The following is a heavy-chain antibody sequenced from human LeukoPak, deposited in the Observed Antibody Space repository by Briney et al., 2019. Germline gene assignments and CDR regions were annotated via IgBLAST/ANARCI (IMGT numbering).Heavy chain of an antibody. J-gene: IGHJ6*03. CDR2: IRTKTYRAST. D-gene: IGHD2-2*01. Sequence: GGSLRLSCSASGFTFGDYSMTWVRQAPGKGLEWVGFIRTKTYRASTEYAASVKGRFTISRDDSKRIAYLQMNSLKTEDTAVYYCSRVFSSTFYYMDVWGKGTTVTVSS. V-gene: IGHV3-49*04. CDR1: GFTFGDYS. CDR3: SRVFSSTFYYMDV.